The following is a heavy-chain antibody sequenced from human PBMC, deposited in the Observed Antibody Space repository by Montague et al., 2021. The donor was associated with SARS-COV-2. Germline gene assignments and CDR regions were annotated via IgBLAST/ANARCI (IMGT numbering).Heavy chain of an antibody. Sequence: SETLSLTCTVSGGSITTSSAFHWAWVRQPPGKGLEWIGNVHYTGTTYXNPSLRSRVTISVDTSREQFSLRLSSVTAADTAVYHCARLPTGYPNWFDPWGQGTLSPSPQ. V-gene: IGHV4-39*01. D-gene: IGHD3-9*01. CDR3: ARLPTGYPNWFDP. J-gene: IGHJ5*02. CDR1: GGSITTSSAFH. CDR2: VHYTGTT.